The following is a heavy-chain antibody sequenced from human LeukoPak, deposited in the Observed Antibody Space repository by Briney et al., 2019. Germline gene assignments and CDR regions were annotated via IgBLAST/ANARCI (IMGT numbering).Heavy chain of an antibody. D-gene: IGHD3-22*01. CDR1: GGSFSGYY. CDR2: INHSGST. CDR3: ARGLYDSSGYCLFDY. J-gene: IGHJ4*02. V-gene: IGHV4-34*01. Sequence: SETLSLTCAVYGGSFSGYYWSWIRQPPGKGLEWIGEINHSGSTSYNPSLKSRVTISVDTSKNQFSLKLSSVTAADTAVYYCARGLYDSSGYCLFDYWGQGTLVTVSS.